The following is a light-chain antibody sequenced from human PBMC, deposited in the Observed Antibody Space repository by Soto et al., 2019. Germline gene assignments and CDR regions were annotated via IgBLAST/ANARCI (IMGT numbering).Light chain of an antibody. CDR1: SSDVGGYNY. V-gene: IGLV2-14*01. CDR2: DVS. CDR3: TSYTSSNTYV. J-gene: IGLJ1*01. Sequence: QSALTQPASVSGSPGQSITISCTGTSSDVGGYNYVSWYQQHPGKAPKLMIYDVSNRPSGISNRFSGSKSGITASLTFSGLLPEDEADYYCTSYTSSNTYVFGTGTKVTVL.